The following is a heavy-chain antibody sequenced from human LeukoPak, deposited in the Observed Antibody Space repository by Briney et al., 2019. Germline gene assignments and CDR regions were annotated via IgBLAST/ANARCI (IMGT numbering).Heavy chain of an antibody. CDR1: GFTFSNYW. V-gene: IGHV3-7*01. D-gene: IGHD5-24*01. Sequence: GGSLGLSCAASGFTFSNYWMNWVRQAPGKGLEWVANIKQGGGETYNVDTVKGRFSISRDNAKNSLYLQMNSLRAEDTAVYYCARGADGAFDYWGQGIVVTVSP. CDR3: ARGADGAFDY. CDR2: IKQGGGET. J-gene: IGHJ4*02.